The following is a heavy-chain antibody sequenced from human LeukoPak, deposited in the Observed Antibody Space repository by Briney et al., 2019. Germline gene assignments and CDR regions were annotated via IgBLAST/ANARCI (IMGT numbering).Heavy chain of an antibody. CDR3: ARASAAAGTAANYYGMDV. D-gene: IGHD6-13*01. CDR1: GGSFSGYY. J-gene: IGHJ6*02. CDR2: IYYSGST. V-gene: IGHV4-59*01. Sequence: KPSETLSLTCAVYGGSFSGYYWSWIRQPPGKGLEWIGYIYYSGSTNYNPSLKSRVTISVDTSKNQFSLKLSSVTAADTAVYYCARASAAAGTAANYYGMDVWGQGTTVTVSS.